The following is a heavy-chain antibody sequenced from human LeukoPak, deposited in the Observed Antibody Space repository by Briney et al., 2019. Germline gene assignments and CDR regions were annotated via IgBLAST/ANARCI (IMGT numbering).Heavy chain of an antibody. CDR2: INGDGTTT. V-gene: IGHV3-74*01. Sequence: PGGSLRLSCAAPGFTFSSYWTHWVRQAPGKGLVWVSRINGDGTTTNYADSVKGRFTISRDNAKNTVHLQMNSLRAEDTAVYYCARRGIGYGMDVWGQGTTVTVSS. D-gene: IGHD1-26*01. CDR1: GFTFSSYW. CDR3: ARRGIGYGMDV. J-gene: IGHJ6*02.